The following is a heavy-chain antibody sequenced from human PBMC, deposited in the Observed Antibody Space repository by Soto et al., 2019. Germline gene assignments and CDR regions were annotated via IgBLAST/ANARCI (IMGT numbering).Heavy chain of an antibody. V-gene: IGHV4-30-2*01. CDR1: GGSISSGGYS. Sequence: SETLSLTCAVSGGSISSGGYSWSWIRQPPGKGLEWIGYIYHSGSTYYNPSLKSRVTMSVDTSKNQFSLKLSSVTAADTAVYYCARATYYYDSSGYLYYFDYWGQGTLVTVSS. D-gene: IGHD3-22*01. J-gene: IGHJ4*02. CDR2: IYHSGST. CDR3: ARATYYYDSSGYLYYFDY.